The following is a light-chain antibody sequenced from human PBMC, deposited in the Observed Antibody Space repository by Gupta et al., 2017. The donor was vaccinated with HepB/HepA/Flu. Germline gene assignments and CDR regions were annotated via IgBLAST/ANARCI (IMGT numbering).Light chain of an antibody. Sequence: QSALTQPASVSGSPGQSITISCTGTSSDGGGYNYVSWYQQHPGKAPKLMIYDVRNRPAGVSNRFSCSKSGNTASLTISGLQAEDEADYYCSSYTSSSTEFGGGTKLTVL. CDR2: DVR. CDR1: SSDGGGYNY. V-gene: IGLV2-14*01. CDR3: SSYTSSSTE. J-gene: IGLJ2*01.